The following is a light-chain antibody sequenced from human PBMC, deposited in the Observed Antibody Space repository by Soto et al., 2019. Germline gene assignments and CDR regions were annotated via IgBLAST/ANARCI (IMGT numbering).Light chain of an antibody. CDR2: AAS. J-gene: IGKJ2*01. CDR3: QQYGSSPRYT. CDR1: QSVSSSF. Sequence: EVVLTQPPGTLSLSPGERATLSCRASQSVSSSFLAWYQHKPGQDPRLLIYAASSRATGIPDRVSGSGSGTDFTLNIIRLEPEDFAVYYCQQYGSSPRYTFGQGTKLEIK. V-gene: IGKV3-20*01.